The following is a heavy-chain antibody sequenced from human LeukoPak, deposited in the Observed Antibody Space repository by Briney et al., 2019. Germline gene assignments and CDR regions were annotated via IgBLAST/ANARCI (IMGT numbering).Heavy chain of an antibody. V-gene: IGHV3-11*01. CDR3: ARDQSGLRYFDWLSPPAYYMDV. Sequence: PGGSLRLSCAASGFTFSDYYMSWIRQAPGKGLEWVSYISSSGSTIYYADSVKGRFTISRDNPKNSLYLQMNSLRAEDTAVYYCARDQSGLRYFDWLSPPAYYMDVWGKGTTVTVSS. D-gene: IGHD3-9*01. CDR2: ISSSGSTI. J-gene: IGHJ6*03. CDR1: GFTFSDYY.